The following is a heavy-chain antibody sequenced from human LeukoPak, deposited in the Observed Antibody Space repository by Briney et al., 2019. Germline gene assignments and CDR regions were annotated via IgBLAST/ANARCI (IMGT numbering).Heavy chain of an antibody. CDR2: ISGSGGST. J-gene: IGHJ4*02. CDR3: AKDGQVSSGWFDY. Sequence: GGSLRLACAASGFTFSSYSMSWVRQAPGKGLECVSAISGSGGSTYYEVSVKVRFHISRYNSKNTLYLQMNSLGAEDTAVYYCAKDGQVSSGWFDYWGQGTLVTVSS. CDR1: GFTFSSYS. D-gene: IGHD6-19*01. V-gene: IGHV3-23*01.